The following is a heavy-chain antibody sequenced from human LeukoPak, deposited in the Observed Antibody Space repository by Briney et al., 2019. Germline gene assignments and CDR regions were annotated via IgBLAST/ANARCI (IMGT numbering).Heavy chain of an antibody. V-gene: IGHV3-23*01. CDR3: AKAGGGGDSRPFDY. CDR2: ISGSGDST. CDR1: GFTFSNYA. J-gene: IGHJ4*02. Sequence: GGSLRLSCAASGFTFSNYAMSWVRQAPEKGLEWVSGISGSGDSTDYADSVKGRFTISGDNSKNTLYLQMNSLRAEDTAVYYCAKAGGGGDSRPFDYWGQGTVVTVSS. D-gene: IGHD2-21*02.